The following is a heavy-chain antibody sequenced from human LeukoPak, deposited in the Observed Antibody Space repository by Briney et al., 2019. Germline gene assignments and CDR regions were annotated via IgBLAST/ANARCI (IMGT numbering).Heavy chain of an antibody. D-gene: IGHD1-20*01. V-gene: IGHV3-23*01. Sequence: GGSLRLSCAASGFNFRRYAMSWVRQAPGKGLEWVSSMSDTGGGNTYYADSVRGRFAISRDNSKNTLYLQMNSLRAEDTAVYYCARLYNWNYVDYWGQGTLVTVSS. CDR3: ARLYNWNYVDY. J-gene: IGHJ4*02. CDR2: MSDTGGGNT. CDR1: GFNFRRYA.